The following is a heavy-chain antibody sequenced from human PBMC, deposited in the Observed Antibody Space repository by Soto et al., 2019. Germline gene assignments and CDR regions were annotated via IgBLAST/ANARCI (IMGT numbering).Heavy chain of an antibody. CDR1: GYTFTNYG. CDR2: IGGYKGHT. Sequence: ASVKVSCKASGYTFTNYGVSWVRQAPGQGLEWMGWIGGYKGHTNYAQKLQGRVTLTTDTSTSTAYMELRSLRSDDTAVYYCAPHTLDTGMPSGYWGQGTLVTVSS. J-gene: IGHJ4*02. D-gene: IGHD5-18*01. V-gene: IGHV1-18*01. CDR3: APHTLDTGMPSGY.